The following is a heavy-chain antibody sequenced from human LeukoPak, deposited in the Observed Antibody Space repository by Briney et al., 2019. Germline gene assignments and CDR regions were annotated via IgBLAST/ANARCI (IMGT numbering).Heavy chain of an antibody. J-gene: IGHJ4*02. V-gene: IGHV4-31*03. D-gene: IGHD3-22*01. CDR3: ARGKDSSAYFDY. CDR2: IYYSGSN. CDR1: GGSITSDSYY. Sequence: PSETLSLTCTVSGGSITSDSYYRRWIRQHPGRGLEWIAYIYYSGSNYYNPSLKNRVTISVDTSKNQFSLKLSSVTAADTAVYFCARGKDSSAYFDYSGQGTLVTVSS.